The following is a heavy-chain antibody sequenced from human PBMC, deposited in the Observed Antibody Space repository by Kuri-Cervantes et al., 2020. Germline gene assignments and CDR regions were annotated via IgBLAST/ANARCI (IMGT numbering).Heavy chain of an antibody. CDR1: GFTFSSYW. CDR2: IKQDGSEN. Sequence: GGSLKISCAASGFTFSSYWMSWVRQAPGKGLEWVANIKQDGSENYYVDSVKGRFTISRDNAKNSLYLQMNSLRAEDTAVYYCAREPGSAFDIWGQGTMVTVSS. V-gene: IGHV3-7*01. D-gene: IGHD2-15*01. CDR3: AREPGSAFDI. J-gene: IGHJ3*02.